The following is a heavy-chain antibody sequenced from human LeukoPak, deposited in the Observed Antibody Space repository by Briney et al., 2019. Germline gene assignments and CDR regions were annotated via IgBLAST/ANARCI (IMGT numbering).Heavy chain of an antibody. CDR3: AREGGTNNYFPIDP. J-gene: IGHJ5*02. CDR2: IYSSGST. V-gene: IGHV4-59*01. D-gene: IGHD1/OR15-1a*01. CDR1: GCSISSYV. Sequence: LETVSLTCTVSGCSISSYVWTWIRQPPGKGLYWIGYIYSSGSTHYKPSFKSRVTISVDTSNNQFSLKLSSVTAADTGVCYCAREGGTNNYFPIDPWGQGT.